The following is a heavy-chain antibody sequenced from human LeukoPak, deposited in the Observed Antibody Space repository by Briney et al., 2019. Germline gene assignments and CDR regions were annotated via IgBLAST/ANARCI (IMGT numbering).Heavy chain of an antibody. CDR2: IRRDGSET. D-gene: IGHD6-13*01. CDR1: GFTFSNYW. V-gene: IGHV3-7*03. J-gene: IGHJ5*02. CDR3: ARAYHSSWYLNWFDP. Sequence: GGSLTLSCAASGFTFSNYWMTWVRRAPGKGLEWVANIRRDGSETHYVDSVMGRFTISRDNAKNSLYLQMNSLRAEDTAVYYCARAYHSSWYLNWFDPWGQGTLVTVSS.